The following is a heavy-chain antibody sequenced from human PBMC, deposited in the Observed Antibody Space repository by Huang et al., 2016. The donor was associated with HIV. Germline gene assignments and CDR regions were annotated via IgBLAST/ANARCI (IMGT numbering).Heavy chain of an antibody. CDR2: IRYDGNNY. CDR1: GFTFGSFG. Sequence: QVQLVESGGGVVQPGGSLRLSCTASGFTFGSFGMHWVRRAPGKGLEGVAFIRYDGNNYYYADSVRGRFTISRDNSKDTLYLQMNRLRPDDSAVYYCAKDLTYTFGRHFDYWGRGTLVTVSS. V-gene: IGHV3-30*02. D-gene: IGHD3-3*01. CDR3: AKDLTYTFGRHFDY. J-gene: IGHJ4*02.